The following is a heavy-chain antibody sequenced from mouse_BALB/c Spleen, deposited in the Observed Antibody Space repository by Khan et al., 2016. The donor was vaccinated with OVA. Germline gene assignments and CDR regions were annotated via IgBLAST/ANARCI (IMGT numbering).Heavy chain of an antibody. CDR2: ISYGGGNT. CDR1: GFTFSSYT. J-gene: IGHJ4*01. CDR3: KRPSTTEYDYTMDY. D-gene: IGHD1-1*01. V-gene: IGHV5-12-2*01. Sequence: EVELVESGGDLVQPGGSLKLSCAASGFTFSSYTMSWVRQTPEKRLEWVAFISYGGGNTYYPDTVKGRFTISRDNAKNTLYLQMSSLKSEDTAMYYCKRPSTTEYDYTMDYWGQGTSVTVSS.